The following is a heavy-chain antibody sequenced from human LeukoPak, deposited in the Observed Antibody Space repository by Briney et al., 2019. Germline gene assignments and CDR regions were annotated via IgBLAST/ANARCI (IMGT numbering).Heavy chain of an antibody. Sequence: GGSLRLSCAASGFTFRSCAMNWVRQAPGKGLEWVSAISGSGSATYYADSVKGRFTISRDNSKNTLYLQMNSLRAEDTAVYYCAKDQYGEAFDIWGPGTMVTVSS. D-gene: IGHD4-17*01. V-gene: IGHV3-23*01. CDR1: GFTFRSCA. J-gene: IGHJ3*02. CDR3: AKDQYGEAFDI. CDR2: ISGSGSAT.